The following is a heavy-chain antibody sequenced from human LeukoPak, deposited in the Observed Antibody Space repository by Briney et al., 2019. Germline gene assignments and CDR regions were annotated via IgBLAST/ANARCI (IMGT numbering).Heavy chain of an antibody. J-gene: IGHJ4*02. D-gene: IGHD5-18*01. CDR1: GYSFTSYW. CDR2: IYPGDSDT. V-gene: IGHV5-51*01. Sequence: GESLKIPCKGSGYSFTSYWIGWVRQMPGKGLEWMGIIYPGDSDTRYSPSFQGQVAISADKSISTAYLQWSSLKASDTAMYYCASLKYSYGLFYFDYWGQGTLVTVSS. CDR3: ASLKYSYGLFYFDY.